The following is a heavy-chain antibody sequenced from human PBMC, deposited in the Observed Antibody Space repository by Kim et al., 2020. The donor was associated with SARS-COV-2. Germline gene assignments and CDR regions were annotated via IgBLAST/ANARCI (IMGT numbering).Heavy chain of an antibody. CDR2: ISGSGGST. D-gene: IGHD3-22*01. Sequence: GGSLRLSCAASGFTFSSYAMSWVRQAPGKGLDWVSAISGSGGSTYYADSVKGRFTISRDNSKNTLYLQMNSLRAEDTAVYYCATNLRYYYDSSGYTYYYGMDVWGQGTTVTVSS. J-gene: IGHJ6*02. CDR3: ATNLRYYYDSSGYTYYYGMDV. CDR1: GFTFSSYA. V-gene: IGHV3-23*01.